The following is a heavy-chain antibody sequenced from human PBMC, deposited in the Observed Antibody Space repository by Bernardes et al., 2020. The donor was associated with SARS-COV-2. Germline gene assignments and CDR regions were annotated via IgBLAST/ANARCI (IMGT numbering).Heavy chain of an antibody. D-gene: IGHD6-19*01. CDR3: AHRPYYSRGGYFLFAN. J-gene: IGHJ4*02. CDR2: IYWDDDK. Sequence: SGPTLVKPTQTLTLTCTFSGFSLSTSGVGVGWIRQPPGKALEWLALIYWDDDKRYSPSLKSRLTITKDTSKNQVVLTMTNMDPVDTATYYCAHRPYYSRGGYFLFANWGQGTLVTVSS. CDR1: GFSLSTSGVG. V-gene: IGHV2-5*02.